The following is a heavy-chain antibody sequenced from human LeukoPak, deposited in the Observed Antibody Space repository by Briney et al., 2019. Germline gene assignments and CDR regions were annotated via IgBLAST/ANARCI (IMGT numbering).Heavy chain of an antibody. CDR2: INHSGST. D-gene: IGHD3-22*01. V-gene: IGHV4-34*01. CDR3: ARERRYYDSSGYSY. J-gene: IGHJ4*02. Sequence: KPSETLSLTCAVYGGSFSGYYWSWIRQPPGKWLEWIGEINHSGSTNYNPSLKSRVTISVDTSKNQFSLKLSSVTAADTAVYYCARERRYYDSSGYSYWGQGTLVTVSS. CDR1: GGSFSGYY.